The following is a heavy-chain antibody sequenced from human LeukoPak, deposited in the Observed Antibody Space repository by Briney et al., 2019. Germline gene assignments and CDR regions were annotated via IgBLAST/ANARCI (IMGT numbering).Heavy chain of an antibody. CDR1: GFTFRSYA. J-gene: IGHJ4*02. CDR2: ISDSGDGT. D-gene: IGHD2-2*01. CDR3: AKCYQRPARDFDY. V-gene: IGHV3-23*01. Sequence: PGGSLRLSCAGSGFTFRSYAMSWVRQSPVKRLEWVSAISDSGDGTYYADSVKARFTISRDNSKNTLYLQMNSLRAEDTAVYYCAKCYQRPARDFDYWGQGTLVTVSS.